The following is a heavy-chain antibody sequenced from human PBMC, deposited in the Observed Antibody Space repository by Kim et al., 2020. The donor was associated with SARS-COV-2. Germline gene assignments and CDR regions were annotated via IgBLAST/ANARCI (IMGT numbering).Heavy chain of an antibody. Sequence: NYNPSLRSRVTISVDKSKNHFSLKLSSVTAADTAVYYCARVPLIAAAGYVWGQGTLVTVSS. CDR3: ARVPLIAAAGYV. V-gene: IGHV4-4*02. J-gene: IGHJ4*02. D-gene: IGHD6-13*01.